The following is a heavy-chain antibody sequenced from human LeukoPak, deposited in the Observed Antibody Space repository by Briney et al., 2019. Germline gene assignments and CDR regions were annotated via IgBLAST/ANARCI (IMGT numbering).Heavy chain of an antibody. D-gene: IGHD3-22*01. CDR1: GGSISSSSYY. CDR2: IYYSGST. V-gene: IGHV4-39*01. CDR3: ARQGLRWFDP. J-gene: IGHJ5*02. Sequence: PSETLSLTCTVSGGSISSSSYYWGWIRQPPGKGLEWIGSIYYSGSTYYNPSLKSRVTISVDTSKNQFSLKLSSVTAADTAAYYCARQGLRWFDPWGQGTLVTVSS.